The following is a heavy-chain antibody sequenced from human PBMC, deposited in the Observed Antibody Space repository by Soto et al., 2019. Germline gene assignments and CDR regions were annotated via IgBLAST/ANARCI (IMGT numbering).Heavy chain of an antibody. D-gene: IGHD3-10*01. CDR3: ARVVTMVRGVITPYYYYGMDV. CDR1: GGTFSSYT. CDR2: IIPILGIA. V-gene: IGHV1-69*02. Sequence: GASVKVSCKASGGTFSSYTISWVRQAPGQGLEWMGRIIPILGIANYAQKFQGRVTITADKSTSTAYMELSSLRSEDTAVYYCARVVTMVRGVITPYYYYGMDVWGQGTTVTVSS. J-gene: IGHJ6*02.